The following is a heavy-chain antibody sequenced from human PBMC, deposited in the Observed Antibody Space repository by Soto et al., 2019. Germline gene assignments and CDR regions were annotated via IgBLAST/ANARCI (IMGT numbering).Heavy chain of an antibody. Sequence: ESGGGLVKPGGSLRLSCVASGFTFSTYTMNWVRQAPGKGLEWVSSISGNSRDIYYADSVKGRFSISRDNDRRSLYLHMNSRGAEDTAVYFCARDFTELGYWGRGTLVTVSS. V-gene: IGHV3-21*01. CDR2: ISGNSRDI. D-gene: IGHD3-10*01. CDR1: GFTFSTYT. CDR3: ARDFTELGY. J-gene: IGHJ4*02.